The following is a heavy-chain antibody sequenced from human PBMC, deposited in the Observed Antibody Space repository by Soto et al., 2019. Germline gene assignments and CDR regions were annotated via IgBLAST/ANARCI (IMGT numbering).Heavy chain of an antibody. V-gene: IGHV3-30*18. D-gene: IGHD5-18*01. CDR1: GFTFSSYG. J-gene: IGHJ4*02. CDR3: AKPLGLLRRAMAQGSDY. CDR2: VSYDEITK. Sequence: LRLSCAASGFTFSSYGMNWVRQAPGKGLEWVAVVSYDEITKYYAGSVKGRFTISRDNSKNTVYLQMNSLRPEDTAVYYCAKPLGLLRRAMAQGSDYWGQGTLVTVSS.